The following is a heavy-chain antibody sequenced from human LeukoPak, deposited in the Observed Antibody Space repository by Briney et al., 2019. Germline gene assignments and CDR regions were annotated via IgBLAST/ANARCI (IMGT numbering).Heavy chain of an antibody. Sequence: GASVKVSCKASGGTFSSYAISWVRQAPGQGLEWMGRIIPIFGTTNYAHKFQGRVTITTDESTSTAYMELSSLRSEDTAVYYCASDSSGYYTKAFDIWGQGTMVTVSS. CDR2: IIPIFGTT. D-gene: IGHD3-22*01. CDR1: GGTFSSYA. CDR3: ASDSSGYYTKAFDI. V-gene: IGHV1-69*05. J-gene: IGHJ3*02.